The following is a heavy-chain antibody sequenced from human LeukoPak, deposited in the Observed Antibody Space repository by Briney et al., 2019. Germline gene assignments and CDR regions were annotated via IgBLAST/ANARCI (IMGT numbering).Heavy chain of an antibody. J-gene: IGHJ4*02. V-gene: IGHV1-46*01. CDR1: GYTFTSYY. D-gene: IGHD2-2*02. CDR3: ARDVQVVPAAIWTWSVTIFDY. Sequence: ASVKVSCKASGYTFTSYYMHWVRQAPGQGLEWMGIINPSGGSTSYAQKFQGRVTMTRDMSTSTVYMELSSLRSEDTAVYYCARDVQVVPAAIWTWSVTIFDYWGQGTLVTVSS. CDR2: INPSGGST.